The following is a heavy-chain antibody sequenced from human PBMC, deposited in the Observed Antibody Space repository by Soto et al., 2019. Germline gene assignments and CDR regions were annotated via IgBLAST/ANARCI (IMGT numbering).Heavy chain of an antibody. CDR1: GDSISSYY. J-gene: IGHJ5*02. CDR2: IYHSGTT. CDR3: ARENLRWFDP. V-gene: IGHV4-59*01. D-gene: IGHD3-9*01. Sequence: QVQLQESGPGLVKPSETLSLTCTVSGDSISSYYWSGIRQPPGKGLEWIGYIYHSGTTSYNPSLESRLTISIDTSKKQVYLKLTSVTAADTAVYYGARENLRWFDPWGQGTLVTVSS.